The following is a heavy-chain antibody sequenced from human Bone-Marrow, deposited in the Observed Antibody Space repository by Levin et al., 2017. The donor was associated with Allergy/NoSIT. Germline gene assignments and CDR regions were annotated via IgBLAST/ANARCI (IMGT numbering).Heavy chain of an antibody. CDR1: GGSISSGGYY. Sequence: LSLTCTVSGGSISSGGYYWSWIRQLLCPVCSFLFSLFSLFIPSSPPSLKSRVTISVDTSKNQFSLKLSSVTAADTAVYYCARVSSLLWFRELATCVYWGQGTLVTVS. D-gene: IGHD3-10*01. CDR2: LFSLFIP. J-gene: IGHJ4*02. CDR3: ARVSSLLWFRELATCVY. V-gene: IGHV4-31*03.